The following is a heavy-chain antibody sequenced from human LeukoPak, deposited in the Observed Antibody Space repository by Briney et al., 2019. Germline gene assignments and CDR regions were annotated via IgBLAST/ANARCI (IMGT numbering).Heavy chain of an antibody. D-gene: IGHD2-8*01. CDR1: GFTFSSYG. CDR2: ISGSGGST. V-gene: IGHV3-23*01. J-gene: IGHJ2*01. CDR3: AKNGVSPLLCPDL. Sequence: GGSLRLSCAASGFTFSSYGMSWVRQAPGKGLEWVSAISGSGGSTYYADSVKGRFAISRDNSKNTLYLQVNSLRAEDTAVYYCAKNGVSPLLCPDLWGRGTLVTVSS.